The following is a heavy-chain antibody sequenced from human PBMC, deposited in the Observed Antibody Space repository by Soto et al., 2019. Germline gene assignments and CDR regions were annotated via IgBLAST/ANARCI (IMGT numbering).Heavy chain of an antibody. CDR2: INLDGSEK. J-gene: IGHJ1*01. CDR3: ARGAMAGNEVPGD. Sequence: EGQLVESGGGLVQPGGALRLSCQVSGFTFRSYWMTWVRRAPGKGLEWVANINLDGSEKYYVDAVKGRFTISRDNAKNSLHLVLRHLRANDTAVYYCARGAMAGNEVPGDWGQGTLVTVSS. D-gene: IGHD1-1*01. CDR1: GFTFRSYW. V-gene: IGHV3-7*05.